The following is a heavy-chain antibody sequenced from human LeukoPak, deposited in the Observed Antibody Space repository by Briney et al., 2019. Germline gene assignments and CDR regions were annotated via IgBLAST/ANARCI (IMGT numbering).Heavy chain of an antibody. CDR2: IYYSGST. V-gene: IGHV4-39*01. CDR1: GGSISSSSYY. Sequence: SETLSLTCTVSGGSISSSSYYWGWIRQPPGKGLEWIVSIYYSGSTYYNPSLKSRVTISVDTSKNQFSLKLSSVTAADTAVYYCASETVAGTSLQNAFDIWGQGTMVTVSS. CDR3: ASETVAGTSLQNAFDI. D-gene: IGHD6-19*01. J-gene: IGHJ3*02.